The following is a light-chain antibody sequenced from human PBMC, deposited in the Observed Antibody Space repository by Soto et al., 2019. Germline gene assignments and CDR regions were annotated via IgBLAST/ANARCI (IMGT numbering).Light chain of an antibody. V-gene: IGKV1-5*03. J-gene: IGKJ2*01. CDR3: EHYYNCPFT. CDR1: HGIGDW. Sequence: DIQMTQSPSTLSASVGDRVTITCRASHGIGDWLAWYQQKPGKAPKLLIYKASSLESGVPSRFSGSGSGTEFTLTINTLQPDDFAPYHCEHYYNCPFTFGQGTKVDIK. CDR2: KAS.